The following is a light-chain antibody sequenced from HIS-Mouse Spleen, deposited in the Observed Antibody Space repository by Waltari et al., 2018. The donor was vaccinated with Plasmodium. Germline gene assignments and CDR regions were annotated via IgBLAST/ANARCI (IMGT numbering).Light chain of an antibody. V-gene: IGLV4-69*01. J-gene: IGLJ2*01. CDR1: SGHSSYA. Sequence: QLVLTQSPSASASLGASVKLTCTLSSGHSSYAIAWHPQQPAKGPRYLMKLNSDGSHSQGDGIPDRVSGSSSGAERYLTISSLQSEDEADYYCQTWGTGMGVFGGGTKLTVL. CDR2: LNSDGSH. CDR3: QTWGTGMGV.